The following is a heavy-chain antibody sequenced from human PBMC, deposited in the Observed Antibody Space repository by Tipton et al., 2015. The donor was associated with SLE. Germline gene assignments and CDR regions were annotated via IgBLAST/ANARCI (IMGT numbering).Heavy chain of an antibody. D-gene: IGHD1-7*01. V-gene: IGHV4-28*05. CDR2: IYYSGSL. CDR3: ARTSDGNYMDGFYMDV. J-gene: IGHJ6*03. CDR1: GYNIRIGNW. Sequence: TLSLTCAVSGYNIRIGNWGGWIRQSPGKGLEGMGHIYYSGSLHYDSALKSRVHMSVDTSKNEFSLELRSVTAVDTAVYYCARTSDGNYMDGFYMDVWGKGTTVIVSS.